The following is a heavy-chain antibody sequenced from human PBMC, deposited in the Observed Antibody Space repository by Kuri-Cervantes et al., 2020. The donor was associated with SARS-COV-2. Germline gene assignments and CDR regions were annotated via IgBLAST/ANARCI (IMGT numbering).Heavy chain of an antibody. J-gene: IGHJ4*02. V-gene: IGHV3-7*01. CDR2: IKQDGSEK. D-gene: IGHD3-9*01. CDR1: GFTLSSYW. CDR3: ASHDSLRYFDWLDY. Sequence: ETLSLTCAASGFTLSSYWMSWVRQAPGKGLEWVANIKQDGSEKYYVDSVKGRFTISRDNAKNSLYLQMNSLRAEDTAVYYCASHDSLRYFDWLDYWGQGTLVTVSS.